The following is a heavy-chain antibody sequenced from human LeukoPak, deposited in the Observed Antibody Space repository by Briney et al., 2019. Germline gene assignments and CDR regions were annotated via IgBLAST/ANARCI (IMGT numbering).Heavy chain of an antibody. CDR2: IKQDGSEK. CDR1: GFTFSSYS. D-gene: IGHD1-7*01. J-gene: IGHJ4*02. CDR3: ARVAIVSGTKQLDS. Sequence: PGGSLRLSCAASGFTFSSYSMNWVRQAPGEGLEWVANIKQDGSEKYYVDSVKGRFTISRDNATNSLCLQMNSLRAEDTAVYYCARVAIVSGTKQLDSWGQGTLVTVSS. V-gene: IGHV3-7*01.